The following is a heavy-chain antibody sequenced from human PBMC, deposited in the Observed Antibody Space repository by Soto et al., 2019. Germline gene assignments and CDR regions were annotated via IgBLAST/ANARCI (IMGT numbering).Heavy chain of an antibody. D-gene: IGHD3-3*01. CDR1: GFTFSSYA. V-gene: IGHV3-23*01. Sequence: GSLRLSCAASGFTFSSYAMSWVRQAPGKGLEWVSAISGSGGSTYYADSVKGRFTISRDNSKNTLYLQMNSLRAEDTAVYYCAKDLVRFLEWLLDYYYYYGMDVWGQGTTVTVSS. CDR2: ISGSGGST. CDR3: AKDLVRFLEWLLDYYYYYGMDV. J-gene: IGHJ6*02.